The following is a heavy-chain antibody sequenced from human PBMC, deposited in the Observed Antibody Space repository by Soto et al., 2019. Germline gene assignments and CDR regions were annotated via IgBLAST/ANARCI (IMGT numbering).Heavy chain of an antibody. J-gene: IGHJ6*02. CDR3: VRMGFSGGGYLSYYYYGMDI. Sequence: EVQLVQSGAEVKEPGESLKISCKGSGYSFTKYWIGWVRQMSGKGLEWMAIIYPDESDTRYSPSFQGQVTISADNSISTVYLQWSSLKASDTAMYYCVRMGFSGGGYLSYYYYGMDIWGQGTTVTVSS. D-gene: IGHD5-12*01. CDR2: IYPDESDT. CDR1: GYSFTKYW. V-gene: IGHV5-51*03.